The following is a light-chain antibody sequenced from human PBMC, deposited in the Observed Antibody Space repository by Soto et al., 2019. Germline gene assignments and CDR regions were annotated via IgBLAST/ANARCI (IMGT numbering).Light chain of an antibody. CDR3: QQGNNFPWT. CDR2: GTS. V-gene: IGKV1-12*02. CDR1: QSINGR. Sequence: DIPMTQSPSTLSASIGDRVTITCRASQSINGRLAWYQQKPGKAPKLLIFGTSSLQSGVPSRFTGSGSGTDFTLTISSLQPEDFATYYCQQGNNFPWTFGQGTKVEVK. J-gene: IGKJ1*01.